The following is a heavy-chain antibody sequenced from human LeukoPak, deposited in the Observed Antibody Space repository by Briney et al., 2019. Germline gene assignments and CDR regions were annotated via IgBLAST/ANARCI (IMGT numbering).Heavy chain of an antibody. J-gene: IGHJ5*02. CDR1: GGSFSGYY. CDR3: ARGGLLWFGELKNWFDP. CDR2: INHSGST. D-gene: IGHD3-10*01. Sequence: SETLSLTCAVYGGSFSGYYWSWIRQPPGKGLEWIGEINHSGSTNYNPSLKSRVTISVDTSKNQFSLKLSSVTAADTAVYYCARGGLLWFGELKNWFDPWGQGTLVTVSS. V-gene: IGHV4-34*01.